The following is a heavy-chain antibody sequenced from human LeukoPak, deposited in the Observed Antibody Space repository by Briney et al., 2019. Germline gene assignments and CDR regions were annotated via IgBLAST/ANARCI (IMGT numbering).Heavy chain of an antibody. D-gene: IGHD3-10*01. CDR3: AKDRGVGFGEV. CDR1: GFAFSSCG. Sequence: PGGSLRLSCIESGFAFSSCGMHWVRQAPGKGLEWVAFIRSDGSNKYYADSVKGRFTISRDNSKNTLYLQLDSLRAEDTAVYHCAKDRGVGFGEVWGQGTLVTVSS. J-gene: IGHJ4*02. CDR2: IRSDGSNK. V-gene: IGHV3-30*02.